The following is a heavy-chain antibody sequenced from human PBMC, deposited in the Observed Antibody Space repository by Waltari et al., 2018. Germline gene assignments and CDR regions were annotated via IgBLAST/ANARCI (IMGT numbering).Heavy chain of an antibody. CDR2: ISSDASDT. D-gene: IGHD1-1*01. CDR3: ARVSRRTYRSPVPGRHYYYGMDV. J-gene: IGHJ6*02. Sequence: EEQLVESGGSLVQPGDSLRLSCAASGFTFSSYCMNWFRQAPGKGPLWVSRISSDASDTTYADSVKGRFTISRDNAKNTLYLQMNRLRAEDTAVYFCARVSRRTYRSPVPGRHYYYGMDVWGQGTTVTVSS. CDR1: GFTFSSYC. V-gene: IGHV3-74*03.